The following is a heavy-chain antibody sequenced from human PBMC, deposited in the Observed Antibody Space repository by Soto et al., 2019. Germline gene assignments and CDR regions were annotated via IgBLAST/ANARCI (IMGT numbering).Heavy chain of an antibody. Sequence: GGSLRLSCTASGFTFGDYAMSWFRQAPGKGLEWVGFIRSKAYGGTTEYAASVKGRFTISRDDSKSIAYLQMNSLKTEDTAVYYCTRNPDLYYDFWSGQDAFDIWGQGTMVTVSS. CDR1: GFTFGDYA. J-gene: IGHJ3*02. CDR2: IRSKAYGGTT. D-gene: IGHD3-3*01. CDR3: TRNPDLYYDFWSGQDAFDI. V-gene: IGHV3-49*03.